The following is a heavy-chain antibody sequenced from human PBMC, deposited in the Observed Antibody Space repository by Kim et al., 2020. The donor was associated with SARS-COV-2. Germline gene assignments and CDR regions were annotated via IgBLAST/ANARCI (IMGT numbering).Heavy chain of an antibody. CDR1: GFTYSSYA. V-gene: IGHV3-21*01. CDR3: ARDAQLVRFDY. J-gene: IGHJ4*02. CDR2: IPSTTNYI. Sequence: GGSLRLSCAASGFTYSSYAMHWVRQAPGKGLEWVAVIPSTTNYIYYRDSEKGRFTISRDNAKSSLDLQMNSLQVEDTAVYYCARDAQLVRFDYWGQGTLATVSS. D-gene: IGHD6-6*01.